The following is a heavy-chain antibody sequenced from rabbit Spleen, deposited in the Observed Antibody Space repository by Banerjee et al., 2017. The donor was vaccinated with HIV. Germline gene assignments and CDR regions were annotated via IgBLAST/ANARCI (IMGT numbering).Heavy chain of an antibody. V-gene: IGHV1S40*01. D-gene: IGHD1-1*01. Sequence: QQLVESGGGLVKPGASLTLTCKASGVSFSSGYDMCWVRQAPGKGLECIACIYAGSSGSTYYASWAIGRFTISKTSSTTVTLQMTSLTAADTATYFCARDLVAVIGWNFNLWGPGTLVTVS. CDR2: IYAGSSGST. J-gene: IGHJ4*01. CDR1: GVSFSSGYD. CDR3: ARDLVAVIGWNFNL.